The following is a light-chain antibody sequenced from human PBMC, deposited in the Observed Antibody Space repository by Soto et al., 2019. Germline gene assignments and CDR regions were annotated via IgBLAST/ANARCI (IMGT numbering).Light chain of an antibody. CDR3: ATWDGSLPGEV. J-gene: IGLJ2*01. CDR2: DNN. Sequence: QSVLTQSPSVSAAPGQKVTISCSGRSSNIGNNYVSWYQQLPGTAPKLLIYDNNKRPSEIPDRFSGSKSGTSGTLDITGLQTGDEADYYCATWDGSLPGEVFGGGTKLTVL. V-gene: IGLV1-51*01. CDR1: SSNIGNNY.